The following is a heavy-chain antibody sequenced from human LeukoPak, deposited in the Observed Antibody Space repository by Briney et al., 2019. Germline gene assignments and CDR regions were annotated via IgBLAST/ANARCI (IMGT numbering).Heavy chain of an antibody. CDR2: INTNTGNP. D-gene: IGHD3-22*01. V-gene: IGHV7-4-1*02. CDR1: GYTFTSYA. J-gene: IGHJ1*01. Sequence: ASVKVSCTASGYTFTSYAMNWVRQAPGQGREWMGWINTNTGNPTYAQGFTGRFVFSLDTSVSTAYLQISSLKAEDTAVYYCARDLAYYYDSSGSPAEYFQHWGQGTLVTVSS. CDR3: ARDLAYYYDSSGSPAEYFQH.